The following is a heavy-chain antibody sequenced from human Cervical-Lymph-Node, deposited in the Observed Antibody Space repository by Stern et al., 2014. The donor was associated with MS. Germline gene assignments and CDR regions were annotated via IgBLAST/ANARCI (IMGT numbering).Heavy chain of an antibody. Sequence: MQLVQSGGGLVKPGGSLRLSCAASGFTFSTYSMNWVRQAPGKGLEWVSSISDTSSYIYYADSVKGRFTISRDNAKNSLYLQMNSLRAEDTAVYYCARDDGQLLKYGLDVWGQGTTVTVSS. V-gene: IGHV3-21*06. D-gene: IGHD2-2*01. J-gene: IGHJ6*02. CDR3: ARDDGQLLKYGLDV. CDR2: ISDTSSYI. CDR1: GFTFSTYS.